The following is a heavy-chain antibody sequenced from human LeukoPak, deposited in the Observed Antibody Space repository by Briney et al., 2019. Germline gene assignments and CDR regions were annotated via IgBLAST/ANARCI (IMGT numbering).Heavy chain of an antibody. V-gene: IGHV4-34*01. Sequence: SETLSLTCAVYGGSFSGYYWSWIRQPPGKGLEWIGEINHSGSTNYNPSLKSRVTISVDTSKNQFSLKLSSVTAADTAVYYCARYCSGGSCYFGFDPWGQGTLVTVSS. CDR1: GGSFSGYY. D-gene: IGHD2-15*01. CDR3: ARYCSGGSCYFGFDP. J-gene: IGHJ5*02. CDR2: INHSGST.